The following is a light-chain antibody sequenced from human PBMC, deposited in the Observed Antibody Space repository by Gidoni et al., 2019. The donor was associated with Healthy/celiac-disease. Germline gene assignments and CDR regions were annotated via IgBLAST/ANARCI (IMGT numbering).Light chain of an antibody. CDR3: QQNYSTPWT. CDR1: QSSSSY. Sequence: DIQLTPSPSSLSPSVGDRVTITCRASQSSSSYLNWYQQKPGKAPKLLIYGASSLQSGVPSRFSGSGSGTDFTLTISRLQPEDFATYYCQQNYSTPWTFXXXTKVEIK. V-gene: IGKV1-39*01. J-gene: IGKJ1*01. CDR2: GAS.